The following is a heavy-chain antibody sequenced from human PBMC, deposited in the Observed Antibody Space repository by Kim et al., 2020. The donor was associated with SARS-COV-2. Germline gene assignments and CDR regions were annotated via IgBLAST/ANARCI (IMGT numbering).Heavy chain of an antibody. V-gene: IGHV4-39*01. CDR3: AARATECRRTECYDDSFDI. CDR1: GGSISTSHYY. CDR2: IYYSGST. Sequence: SETLSLTCIVSGGSISTSHYYWGWIRQPPGKGLEWIGSIYYSGSTYYNPSLKSRVTISVETSKNQVSLRLKSVTAADTAVYYCAARATECRRTECYDDSFDIWGQETMVSVSA. J-gene: IGHJ3*02. D-gene: IGHD5-12*01.